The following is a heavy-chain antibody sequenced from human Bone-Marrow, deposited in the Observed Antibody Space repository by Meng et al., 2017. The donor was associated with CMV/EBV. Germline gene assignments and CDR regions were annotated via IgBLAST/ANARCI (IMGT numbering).Heavy chain of an antibody. V-gene: IGHV4-4*02. D-gene: IGHD4-23*01. CDR2: IHHSGNT. J-gene: IGHJ6*02. CDR1: SGSISSNKW. Sequence: SETLSLTCAVSSGSISSNKWWSWVRQPPGKGLEWIGEIHHSGNTNYNPSLKSRVTISIDKSKNQFSLKLSFVTAADTAVYYCVKLGGNGVGYEYGMDVWGPGATVTGSS. CDR3: VKLGGNGVGYEYGMDV.